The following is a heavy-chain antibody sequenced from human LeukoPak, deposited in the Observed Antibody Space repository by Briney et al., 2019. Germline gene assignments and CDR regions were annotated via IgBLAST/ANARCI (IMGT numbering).Heavy chain of an antibody. Sequence: SETLSLTCAVYGGSFSGYYWSWIRQPPGKGLEWIGEITHSGSTNYNPSLKSRVTISVDTSKNQFSLKLSSVTAADTAVYYCARGYCSGGSCYYMDVWGKGTTVTVSS. CDR1: GGSFSGYY. D-gene: IGHD2-15*01. J-gene: IGHJ6*03. CDR3: ARGYCSGGSCYYMDV. V-gene: IGHV4-34*01. CDR2: ITHSGST.